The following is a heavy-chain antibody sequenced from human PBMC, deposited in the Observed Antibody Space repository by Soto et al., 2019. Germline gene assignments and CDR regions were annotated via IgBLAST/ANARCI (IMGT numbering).Heavy chain of an antibody. CDR2: ISYDGSNK. CDR3: AKDLVYLVYYYYYGMDV. D-gene: IGHD1-20*01. V-gene: IGHV3-30*18. J-gene: IGHJ6*02. CDR1: GFTFSSYG. Sequence: PEGSLRLSCAASGFTFSSYGMHWVRQAPGKGLEWVAVISYDGSNKYYADSVKGRFTISRDNSKNTLYLQMNSLRAEDTAVYYCAKDLVYLVYYYYYGMDVWGQGTTVTVSS.